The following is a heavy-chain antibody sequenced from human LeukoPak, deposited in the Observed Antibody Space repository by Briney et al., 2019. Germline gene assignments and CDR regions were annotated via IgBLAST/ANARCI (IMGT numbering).Heavy chain of an antibody. D-gene: IGHD1-1*01. CDR1: GGPISSYY. Sequence: SGTLSLTCTVSGGPISSYYWRWIRQPAGKGLELIGRIYTSGTSNYNPSLKSRVTMSVDSSKNQFALKLSSVTAADTAVYYCARARTGTGGWSWFDPWGQGTLVTVSS. CDR2: IYTSGTS. J-gene: IGHJ5*02. CDR3: ARARTGTGGWSWFDP. V-gene: IGHV4-4*07.